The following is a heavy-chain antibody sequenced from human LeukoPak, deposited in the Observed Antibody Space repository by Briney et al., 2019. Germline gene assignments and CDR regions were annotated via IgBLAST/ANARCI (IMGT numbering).Heavy chain of an antibody. D-gene: IGHD2-15*01. CDR2: INPNSGGT. V-gene: IGHV1-2*02. J-gene: IGHJ4*02. Sequence: GASVKVSCKASGYTFTGYYMHWVRQAPGQGLEWMGWINPNSGGTNYAQKFQGRVTMTRDTSISTAYMELSRLRSDDTAVYYCAREHKGGSCSGGSCEPFDYWGQGTLVTVSP. CDR1: GYTFTGYY. CDR3: AREHKGGSCSGGSCEPFDY.